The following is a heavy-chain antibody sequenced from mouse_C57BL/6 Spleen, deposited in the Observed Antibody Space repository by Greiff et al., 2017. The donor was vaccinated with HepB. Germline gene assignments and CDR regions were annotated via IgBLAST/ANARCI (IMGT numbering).Heavy chain of an antibody. D-gene: IGHD4-1*01. CDR1: GYTFTDYN. CDR3: ARSKANWDYFDY. CDR2: INPNNGGT. J-gene: IGHJ2*01. V-gene: IGHV1-18*01. Sequence: SGPELVKPGASVKIPCKASGYTFTDYNMDWVKQSHGKSLEWIGDINPNNGGTIYNQKFKGKATLTVDKSSSTAYMELRSLTSEDTAVYYCARSKANWDYFDYWGQGTTLTVSS.